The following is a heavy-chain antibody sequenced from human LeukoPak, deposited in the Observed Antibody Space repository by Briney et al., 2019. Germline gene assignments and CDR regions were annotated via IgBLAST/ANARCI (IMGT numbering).Heavy chain of an antibody. CDR2: IYYSGST. D-gene: IGHD3-22*01. CDR3: ARALYYYDSSGARWDAFDI. Sequence: SETLSLTCTVSGGSISSYYWSWIRQPPGKGLEWIGYIYYSGSTNYNPSLKSRVTISVDTSKNQFSLKLSSVTAADTAVYYCARALYYYDSSGARWDAFDIWGQGTMVTVSS. J-gene: IGHJ3*02. V-gene: IGHV4-59*01. CDR1: GGSISSYY.